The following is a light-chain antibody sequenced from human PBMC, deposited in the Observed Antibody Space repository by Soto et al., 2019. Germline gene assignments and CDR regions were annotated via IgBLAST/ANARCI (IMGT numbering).Light chain of an antibody. J-gene: IGLJ1*01. CDR2: EVS. CDR1: SSDVGGYNY. CDR3: SSYTSRSIDYV. Sequence: QSALTQPASVSGSPGQSITISCTGTSSDVGGYNYVSWYQQHTGKAPKLMIYEVSNRPSGVSNRLSGYKSGNTASLTISGLQAEEEADYYCSSYTSRSIDYVFGTGTQLTVL. V-gene: IGLV2-14*01.